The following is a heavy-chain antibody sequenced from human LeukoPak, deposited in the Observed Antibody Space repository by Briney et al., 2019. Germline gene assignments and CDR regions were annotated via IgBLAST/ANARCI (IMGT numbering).Heavy chain of an antibody. D-gene: IGHD1-26*01. CDR1: GGSISSGSYY. CDR3: ARERELVRFDY. J-gene: IGHJ4*02. Sequence: KTSETLSLTCTDSGGSISSGSYYWSWIRQPAGKGLEWIGRIYTSGSTNYNPSLKSRVTISVDTSKNQFSLKLSSVTAADTAVYYCARERELVRFDYWGQGTLVTVSS. V-gene: IGHV4-61*02. CDR2: IYTSGST.